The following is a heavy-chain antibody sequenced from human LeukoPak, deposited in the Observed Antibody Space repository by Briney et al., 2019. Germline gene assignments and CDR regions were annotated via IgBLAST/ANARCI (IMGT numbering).Heavy chain of an antibody. CDR1: GFTFSSYA. Sequence: GGSLRLSCAASGFTFSSYAMHWVRQAPGKGLEWVAVISYDGSNEYYADSVKGRFTISRDNSKNTLYLQMNSLRAEDTAVYYCARGGQSGLYDFWSGYYTDYWGQGTLVTVSS. V-gene: IGHV3-30-3*01. J-gene: IGHJ4*02. CDR2: ISYDGSNE. D-gene: IGHD3-3*01. CDR3: ARGGQSGLYDFWSGYYTDY.